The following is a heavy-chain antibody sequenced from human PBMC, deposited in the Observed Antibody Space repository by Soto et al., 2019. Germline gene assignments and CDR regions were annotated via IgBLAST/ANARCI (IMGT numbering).Heavy chain of an antibody. CDR1: GFTFSSYA. J-gene: IGHJ4*02. CDR2: VNGRGCNT. D-gene: IGHD3-9*01. Sequence: PGGSLRLSCAASGFTFSSYAMTWVRQAPGKGLEWVSAVNGRGCNTYYADSVRGRFTISRGNSKNMLYLQMNSLRAEDTAIYYCANVPYDIVTGYYDYWGQGALVTVSS. CDR3: ANVPYDIVTGYYDY. V-gene: IGHV3-23*01.